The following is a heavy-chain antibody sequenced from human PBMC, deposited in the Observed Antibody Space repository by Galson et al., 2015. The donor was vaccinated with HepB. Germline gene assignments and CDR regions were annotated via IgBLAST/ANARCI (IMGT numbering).Heavy chain of an antibody. D-gene: IGHD6-19*01. CDR1: GFIFSSYA. J-gene: IGHJ4*02. V-gene: IGHV3-23*01. CDR3: ARIGYRSSSWDY. Sequence: SLRLSCAASGFIFSSYAMTWVRRAPGKGLEWVSSMSASGGTYYAHSVKGRFTFSRDTSKNTLYLQMNSLRVEDTAVYYCARIGYRSSSWDYWGQGILVTVSS. CDR2: MSASGGT.